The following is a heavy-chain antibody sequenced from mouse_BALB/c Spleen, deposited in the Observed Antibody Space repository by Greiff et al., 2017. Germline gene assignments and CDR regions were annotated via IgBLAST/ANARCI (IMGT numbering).Heavy chain of an antibody. CDR3: NFMIRAMDY. D-gene: IGHD2-4*01. V-gene: IGHV14-4*02. CDR1: GFNIKDYY. J-gene: IGHJ4*01. CDR2: IDPENGDT. Sequence: VQRVESGAELVRSGASVKLSCTASGFNIKDYYMHWVKQRPEQGLEWIGWIDPENGDTEYAPKFQGKATMTADTSSNTAYLQLSSLTSEDTAVYYCNFMIRAMDYWGQGTSVTVSS.